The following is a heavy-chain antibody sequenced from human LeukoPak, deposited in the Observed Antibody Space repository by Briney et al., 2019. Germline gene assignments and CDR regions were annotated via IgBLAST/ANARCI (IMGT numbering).Heavy chain of an antibody. J-gene: IGHJ3*01. CDR3: AKQIAASYDAFDV. Sequence: GGSLRLSCAASGFTFSNYVMNWVRQAPGKGLEWVSAISGSGGTTYSADSVKGRFTVSRDNSKNTVYLQMNSLRDDDTAVYYCAKQIAASYDAFDVWGQGTMVTVSS. D-gene: IGHD6-13*01. V-gene: IGHV3-23*01. CDR2: ISGSGGTT. CDR1: GFTFSNYV.